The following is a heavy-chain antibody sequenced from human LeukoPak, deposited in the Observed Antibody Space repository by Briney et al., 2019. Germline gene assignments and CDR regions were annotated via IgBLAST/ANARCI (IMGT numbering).Heavy chain of an antibody. CDR2: IITIFETT. J-gene: IGHJ3*01. V-gene: IGHV1-69*08. CDR3: ATSSPRLGAAAFEDAFDL. D-gene: IGHD6-13*01. Sequence: ASVKVSCKASGGTFNSYSMSWVRQAPGQGLEWMGRIITIFETTNYAQKFQGRVTITADKYTSTVYMDLSSLTSDDTAVYYCATSSPRLGAAAFEDAFDLWGQGTVVTVSS. CDR1: GGTFNSYS.